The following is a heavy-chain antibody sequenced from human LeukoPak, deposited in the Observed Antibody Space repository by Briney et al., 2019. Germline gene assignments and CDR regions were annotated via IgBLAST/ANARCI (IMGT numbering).Heavy chain of an antibody. V-gene: IGHV4-39*01. CDR3: ARILYSNFLMEP. CDR1: GGSISSSGFY. J-gene: IGHJ5*02. D-gene: IGHD4-11*01. Sequence: SQTLSLTCTVSGGSISSSGFYWGWVRQPPGKGLEWIGSIYYSGSTYYNPSLKSRVAISVDTSENQFSLRLSSVTAADTAVYYCARILYSNFLMEPWGQGTLVTVSS. CDR2: IYYSGST.